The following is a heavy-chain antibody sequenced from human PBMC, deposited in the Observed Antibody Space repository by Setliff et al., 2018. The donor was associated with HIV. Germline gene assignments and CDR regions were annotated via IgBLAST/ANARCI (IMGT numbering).Heavy chain of an antibody. CDR3: ASHFGYCSSTSCEGY. V-gene: IGHV3-53*01. CDR2: IYSVGST. Sequence: GESLKISCAASGFTVSSNYMSWVRQAPGKGLEWVSVIYSVGSTYYADSVKGRFTISRDNSKNPLYLQMNSLRAEDTAVYACASHFGYCSSTSCEGYWGQGALVTASS. J-gene: IGHJ4*02. D-gene: IGHD2-2*01. CDR1: GFTVSSNY.